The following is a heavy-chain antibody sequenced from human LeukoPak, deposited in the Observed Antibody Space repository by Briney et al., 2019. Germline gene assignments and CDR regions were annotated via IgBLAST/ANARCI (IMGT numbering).Heavy chain of an antibody. J-gene: IGHJ4*02. V-gene: IGHV3-11*06. CDR1: GFTFSDYY. CDR3: ARVPSSISSTAIIFYYFDY. D-gene: IGHD2-21*02. CDR2: ISSSSSYT. Sequence: GGSLRLSCAASGFTFSDYYMSWIRQAPGKGLEWVSYISSSSSYTNYADSGKGRFTISRDNAKYSLYLQMNSLRAEDTAVYYCARVPSSISSTAIIFYYFDYWGQGTLVTVSS.